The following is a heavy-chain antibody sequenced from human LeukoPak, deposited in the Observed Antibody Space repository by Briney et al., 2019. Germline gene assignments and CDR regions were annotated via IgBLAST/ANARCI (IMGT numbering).Heavy chain of an antibody. V-gene: IGHV1-18*01. J-gene: IGHJ5*02. D-gene: IGHD3-3*01. CDR3: ARDHSGGFGVAGKVGFDP. Sequence: ASVKVSCKASGYTFTSYGISWVRQAPGQGLEWMGWISAYNGNTNYAQKLQGRVTMTTDTSTSPAYMELMSLRSDDTAVYDCARDHSGGFGVAGKVGFDPWGQGTLVTVSS. CDR1: GYTFTSYG. CDR2: ISAYNGNT.